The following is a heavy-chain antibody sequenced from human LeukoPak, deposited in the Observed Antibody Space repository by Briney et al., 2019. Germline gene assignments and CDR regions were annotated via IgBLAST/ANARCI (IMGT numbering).Heavy chain of an antibody. CDR3: ARVPMIAAQRDGY. Sequence: PGGSLRLSCAASGFTFSSYSMNWVRQAPGKGLEWVSSISSSSSYIYYADSVKGRFTISRDNAKNSLYLQMNSLRAEDTAVYYCARVPMIAAQRDGYWGQGTLVTVSS. V-gene: IGHV3-21*01. D-gene: IGHD3-22*01. J-gene: IGHJ4*02. CDR2: ISSSSSYI. CDR1: GFTFSSYS.